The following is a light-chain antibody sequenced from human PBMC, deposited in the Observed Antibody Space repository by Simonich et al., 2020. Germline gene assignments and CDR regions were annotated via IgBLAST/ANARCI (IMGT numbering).Light chain of an antibody. J-gene: IGKJ2*01. CDR2: WAS. Sequence: DIVMTQSPDSLAVSLGERATINCKSSQSVLYSSNNKNYLDWYQQKPGQPPKLLISWASTRDSGVPDRFSGSGSGTDFTLTISSLQAEDVAVYYCQQYYSTPYTFGQGTKLEIK. CDR3: QQYYSTPYT. CDR1: QSVLYSSNNKNY. V-gene: IGKV4-1*01.